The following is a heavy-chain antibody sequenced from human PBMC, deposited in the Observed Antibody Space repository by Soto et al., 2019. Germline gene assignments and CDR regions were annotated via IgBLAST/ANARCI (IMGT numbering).Heavy chain of an antibody. CDR1: GYTFTSYY. CDR2: INPSGGST. J-gene: IGHJ5*02. Sequence: ASVKVSCKASGYTFTSYYMHWVRQAPGQGLEWMGIINPSGGSTSYAQKFQGRVTMTRDTSTSTVYMELSSLRSEDTAVYYCAREGTGGKAVRAKGITMIVVVFWFDPWGQGTLVTVSS. V-gene: IGHV1-46*01. D-gene: IGHD3-22*01. CDR3: AREGTGGKAVRAKGITMIVVVFWFDP.